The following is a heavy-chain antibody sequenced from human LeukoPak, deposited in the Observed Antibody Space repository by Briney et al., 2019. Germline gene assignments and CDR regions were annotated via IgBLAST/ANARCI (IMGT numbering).Heavy chain of an antibody. J-gene: IGHJ4*02. CDR2: IRWNSGSI. D-gene: IGHD4-17*01. CDR1: GFTFDDYA. CDR3: AKDFTSVTTSFDY. V-gene: IGHV3-9*01. Sequence: GGSLRLSCAASGFTFDDYAMHWVRHAPGKGLEWVSGIRWNSGSIGYADSVKGRFTISRDNAKNSLYLQMNSLRAEDTALYYCAKDFTSVTTSFDYWGQGTLVTVSS.